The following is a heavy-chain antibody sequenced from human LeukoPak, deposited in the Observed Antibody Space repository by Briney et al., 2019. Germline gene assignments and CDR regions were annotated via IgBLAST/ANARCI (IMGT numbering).Heavy chain of an antibody. J-gene: IGHJ5*02. Sequence: ASVKVSCKASGYTFTGYYMHWVRQAPGQGLEGMGWIHRNSGGTHYAQKFHGRVTMTRDTSISTAYMELSRLRSHDTAVYSCARDETDYYGSGNNWFDPWGQGTLVTVSS. CDR2: IHRNSGGT. CDR1: GYTFTGYY. D-gene: IGHD3-10*01. V-gene: IGHV1-2*02. CDR3: ARDETDYYGSGNNWFDP.